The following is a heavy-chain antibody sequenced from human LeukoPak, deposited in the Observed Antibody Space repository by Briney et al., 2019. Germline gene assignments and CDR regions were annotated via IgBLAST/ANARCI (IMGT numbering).Heavy chain of an antibody. V-gene: IGHV4-4*07. D-gene: IGHD2-8*01. CDR3: ARDRFPLMDYYMDV. J-gene: IGHJ6*03. CDR1: GGSISSYY. CDR2: IYTSGST. Sequence: PSVTLSLTCTVSGGSISSYYWSWIRQPAGKGLEWIGRIYTSGSTNYNPSLKSRVTMSVDTSKNQFSQKLSSVTAADTAVYYCARDRFPLMDYYMDVWGKGTTVTVSS.